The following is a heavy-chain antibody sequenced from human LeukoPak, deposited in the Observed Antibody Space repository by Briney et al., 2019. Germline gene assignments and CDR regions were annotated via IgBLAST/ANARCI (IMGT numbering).Heavy chain of an antibody. J-gene: IGHJ4*02. V-gene: IGHV4-61*02. CDR2: ISSSGST. Sequence: PSETLSLTCTVSGDSISSGDYYWSWIRQPAGKGLEWIGRISSSGSTNYNPSLKSRVTISVDTSKNQFSLKLSSVTAADTAVYYCARHVSVAVTNFFDYWGQGTLVTVSS. D-gene: IGHD6-19*01. CDR1: GDSISSGDYY. CDR3: ARHVSVAVTNFFDY.